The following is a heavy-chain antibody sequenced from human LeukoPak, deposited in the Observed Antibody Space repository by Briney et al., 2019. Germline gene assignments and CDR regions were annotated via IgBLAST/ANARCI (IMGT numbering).Heavy chain of an antibody. CDR1: GGTFSSYA. D-gene: IGHD2/OR15-2a*01. CDR2: IILILGIA. CDR3: ARDTTGFDY. J-gene: IGHJ4*02. Sequence: SVKVSCKASGGTFSSYAISWVRQAPGQGLEWMGRIILILGIANYAQKFQGRVTITADESTSTAYMELSSLRSEDTAVYYCARDTTGFDYWGQGTLVTVSS. V-gene: IGHV1-69*04.